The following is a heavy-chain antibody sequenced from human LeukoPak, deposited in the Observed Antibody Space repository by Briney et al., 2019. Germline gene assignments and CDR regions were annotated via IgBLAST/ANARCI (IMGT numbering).Heavy chain of an antibody. CDR2: ISGSGGSA. J-gene: IGHJ4*02. CDR1: GFTFSNYA. Sequence: GGSLRLSCAASGFTFSNYAMSWVRQAPGEGLEWVSGISGSGGSASYADSVKGRFTISRDNSKNTLYLQMNSLRAEDTAVYYCAKDLTGYGDYGDVTWGQGTLVTVSS. CDR3: AKDLTGYGDYGDVT. D-gene: IGHD4-17*01. V-gene: IGHV3-23*01.